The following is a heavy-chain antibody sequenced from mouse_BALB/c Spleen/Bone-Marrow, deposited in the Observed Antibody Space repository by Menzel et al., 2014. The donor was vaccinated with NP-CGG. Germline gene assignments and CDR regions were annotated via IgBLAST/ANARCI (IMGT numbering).Heavy chain of an antibody. Sequence: EVQRVESGGGLVQPGGSLKLSCAASGFTFSNYGMSWVRQTPDKRLELVATINGNGGSTYYPDSVKGRFTISRDTAKNTLYLQMSSLKSEETAMYYCVGGNYGNYVDYFDFWGQGTTL. D-gene: IGHD2-1*01. J-gene: IGHJ2*01. CDR2: INGNGGST. V-gene: IGHV5-6-3*01. CDR1: GFTFSNYG. CDR3: VGGNYGNYVDYFDF.